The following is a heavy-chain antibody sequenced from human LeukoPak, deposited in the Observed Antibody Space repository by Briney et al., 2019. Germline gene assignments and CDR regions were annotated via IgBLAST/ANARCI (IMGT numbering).Heavy chain of an antibody. CDR1: GFTFSSYS. CDR2: INHSGST. D-gene: IGHD4-17*01. V-gene: IGHV4-34*01. CDR3: ARVRLTVTTLILKSRYMDV. J-gene: IGHJ6*03. Sequence: PGGSLRLSCAASGFTFSSYSMNWVRQAPGKGLEWIAEINHSGSTNYNPSLKSRVTISLDTSKNQFSLKLSSVTAADTAVYYCARVRLTVTTLILKSRYMDVWGKGTTVTVSS.